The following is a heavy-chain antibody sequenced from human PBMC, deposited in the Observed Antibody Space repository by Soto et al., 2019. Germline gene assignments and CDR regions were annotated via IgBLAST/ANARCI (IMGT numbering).Heavy chain of an antibody. V-gene: IGHV3-23*01. D-gene: IGHD3-10*01. CDR3: AAPRAESGSRASWFTYGLDL. CDR1: GFTFSDFA. CDR2: LDGAGGST. J-gene: IGHJ6*02. Sequence: PGGSLRLSCLASGFTFSDFAMTWVRHVPGRGLEWVASLDGAGGSTYYAESVRGRFSISRDNSQNTLFLQMKRLTVDDTAIYYCAAPRAESGSRASWFTYGLDLWGQGTTVTVSS.